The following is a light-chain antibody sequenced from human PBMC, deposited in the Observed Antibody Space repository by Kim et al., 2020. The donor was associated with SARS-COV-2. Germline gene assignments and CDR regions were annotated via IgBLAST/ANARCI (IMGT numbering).Light chain of an antibody. V-gene: IGKV1-5*03. J-gene: IGKJ2*01. CDR2: KAS. CDR1: QSISSW. CDR3: QQYKSGMYT. Sequence: SVGDRATSTGRSSQSISSWWAWYQQNPGKAPRLLIYKASSLESGVPSRCSGSGSGTEFTLTISSLQPDDFETYYCQQYKSGMYTFGQGNKLEIK.